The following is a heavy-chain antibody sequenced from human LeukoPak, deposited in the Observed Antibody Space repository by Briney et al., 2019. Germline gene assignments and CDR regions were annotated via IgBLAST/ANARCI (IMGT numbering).Heavy chain of an antibody. Sequence: RASETLSLTCTVSGGSISSSSYYWGWIRQPPGKGLEWIGSIYYSGSTNYNPSLKSRVTISVDTSKNQFSLKLSPVTAADTAVYYCARVYYSNSYDYWYFDLWGRGTLVTVSS. CDR3: ARVYYSNSYDYWYFDL. CDR2: IYYSGST. V-gene: IGHV4-39*07. D-gene: IGHD6-13*01. J-gene: IGHJ2*01. CDR1: GGSISSSSYY.